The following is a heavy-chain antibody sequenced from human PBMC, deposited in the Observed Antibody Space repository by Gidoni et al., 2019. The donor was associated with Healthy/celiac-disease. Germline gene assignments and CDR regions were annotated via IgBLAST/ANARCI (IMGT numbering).Heavy chain of an antibody. CDR3: AKSPPPDTYYYGSGSYIFDY. J-gene: IGHJ4*02. CDR2: ISGSGGST. V-gene: IGHV3-23*01. D-gene: IGHD3-10*01. Sequence: EVQLLESGGGLVQPGGSLRLSCAASGFTFSSYAMSWVRQAPGMGLEWVSAISGSGGSTYYADSVKCRFTISRDNSKNTLYLQMNSLRAEDTAVYYCAKSPPPDTYYYGSGSYIFDYWGQGTLVTVSS. CDR1: GFTFSSYA.